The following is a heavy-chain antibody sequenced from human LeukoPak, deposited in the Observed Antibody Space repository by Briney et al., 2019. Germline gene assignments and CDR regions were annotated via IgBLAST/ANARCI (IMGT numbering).Heavy chain of an antibody. CDR2: IFSDSTYI. CDR1: GFTFGTYS. Sequence: GGSLRLSCAASGFTFGTYSMNWVRQAPGKGLEWVSSIFSDSTYIYYADSVKGRFTISRDNARNSLYLQMNSLRAGDTAVYYCARGLPYGSGTSWLKDYWGQGTLVTVSS. V-gene: IGHV3-21*01. CDR3: ARGLPYGSGTSWLKDY. J-gene: IGHJ4*02. D-gene: IGHD3-10*01.